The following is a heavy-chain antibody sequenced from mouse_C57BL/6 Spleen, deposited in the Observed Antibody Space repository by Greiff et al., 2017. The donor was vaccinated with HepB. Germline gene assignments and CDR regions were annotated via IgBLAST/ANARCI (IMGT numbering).Heavy chain of an antibody. CDR2: ISSGSSTI. CDR1: GFTFSDYG. D-gene: IGHD2-2*01. J-gene: IGHJ2*01. V-gene: IGHV5-17*01. CDR3: ARNGYDRYYLDD. Sequence: DVMLVESGGGLVKPGGSLKLSCAASGFTFSDYGMHWVRQAPEKGLEWVAYISSGSSTIYYADTVKGRFTISRDNAKNTLFLQMTILRSEDTAMYDWARNGYDRYYLDDGGQGTTRTGAS.